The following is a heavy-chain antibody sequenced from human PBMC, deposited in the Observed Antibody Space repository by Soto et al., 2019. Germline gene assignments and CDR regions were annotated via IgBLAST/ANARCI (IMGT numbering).Heavy chain of an antibody. CDR3: AKDMGYDLSPLGYFDY. V-gene: IGHV3-9*01. J-gene: IGHJ4*02. CDR2: ISWNSGSR. Sequence: GGSLRLSCAASGFTFDDYAMHWVRQAPGKGLEWVSGISWNSGSRGYADSVKGRFTISRDNAKNSLYLQMNSLRSEDTALYYCAKDMGYDLSPLGYFDYWGQGTLVTVSS. CDR1: GFTFDDYA. D-gene: IGHD5-12*01.